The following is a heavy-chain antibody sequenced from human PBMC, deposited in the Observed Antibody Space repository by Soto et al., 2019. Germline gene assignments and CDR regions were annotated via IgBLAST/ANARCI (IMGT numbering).Heavy chain of an antibody. CDR2: IYYSGST. Sequence: SETLSLTCTVSGGSISSGDYYWSWIRQPPGKGLEWIGYIYYSGSTYYNPSLKSRVTISVDTSKNQFSLKLSSVTAADTAVYYCARSYNWNYGDAFDIWGQGTMVTVSS. CDR3: ARSYNWNYGDAFDI. J-gene: IGHJ3*02. V-gene: IGHV4-30-4*01. D-gene: IGHD1-7*01. CDR1: GGSISSGDYY.